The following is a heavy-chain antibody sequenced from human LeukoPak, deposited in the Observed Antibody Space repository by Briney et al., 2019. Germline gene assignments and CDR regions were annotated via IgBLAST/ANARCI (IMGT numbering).Heavy chain of an antibody. J-gene: IGHJ2*01. D-gene: IGHD3-10*01. CDR1: GYSFTSYW. Sequence: GESLKISCKGSGYSFTSYWIGWVRQMPGKGLEWMGIIYPGDSDTRYSPSFQGQVTVSADKSISIAYLHLSSLKASDTAIYYCARHAPRGFFDFWGRGTLVTVSS. V-gene: IGHV5-51*01. CDR2: IYPGDSDT. CDR3: ARHAPRGFFDF.